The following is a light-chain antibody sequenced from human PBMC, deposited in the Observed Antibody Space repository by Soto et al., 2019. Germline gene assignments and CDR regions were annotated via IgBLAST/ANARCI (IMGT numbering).Light chain of an antibody. Sequence: DIQMTQSPSSVSASVGDRVTITCRASQDFGTWLAWYQQRPGKAPKLLIYAAFSLQTGVPPRFSGSKSGTDFTLTISSLQPEDFATYYCQQTNSVPPLFGQGTRLEIK. CDR2: AAF. V-gene: IGKV1-12*01. CDR3: QQTNSVPPL. CDR1: QDFGTW. J-gene: IGKJ5*01.